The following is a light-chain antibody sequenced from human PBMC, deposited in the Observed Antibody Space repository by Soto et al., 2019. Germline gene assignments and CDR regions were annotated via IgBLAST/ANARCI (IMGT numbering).Light chain of an antibody. V-gene: IGKV1-5*03. CDR2: KAS. CDR3: QHYNSYSEA. CDR1: QTISSW. Sequence: DIQMTPSPCTPSGSVGDRVTITWRASQTISSWLAWYQQKPGKAPKLLIYKASTLKSGVPSRFSGSGSGTEFTLTISSLQPDDFATYYCQHYNSYSEAFGQGTKVDIK. J-gene: IGKJ1*01.